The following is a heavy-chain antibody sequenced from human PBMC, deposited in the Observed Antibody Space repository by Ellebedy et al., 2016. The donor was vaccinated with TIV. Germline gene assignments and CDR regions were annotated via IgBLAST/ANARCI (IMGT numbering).Heavy chain of an antibody. CDR3: ARSYYGSGSPDD. Sequence: SLKISCAASGFKFGDYYMYWVRQAPGKGLEWVSGISKNSGSVGYADPVKGRFTISRDNAKNSLYLQMNSLRGEDTALYYCARSYYGSGSPDDWGQGTLVTVSS. CDR1: GFKFGDYY. CDR2: ISKNSGSV. D-gene: IGHD3-10*01. J-gene: IGHJ4*02. V-gene: IGHV3-9*01.